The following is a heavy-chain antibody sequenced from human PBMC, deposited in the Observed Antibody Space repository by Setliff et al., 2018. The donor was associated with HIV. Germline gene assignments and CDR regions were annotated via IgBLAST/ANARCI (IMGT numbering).Heavy chain of an antibody. CDR3: ARVFDYGGNSQRDAFDI. D-gene: IGHD4-17*01. Sequence: ASVKVSCKASGGTLSNYTITWVRQAPGQGLEWMGGIIPIFGTANYAQKFQGRVTITADESTSTAYMELSSLRSEDTAVYYCARVFDYGGNSQRDAFDIWGQGTMVTVSS. CDR2: IIPIFGTA. CDR1: GGTLSNYT. V-gene: IGHV1-69*13. J-gene: IGHJ3*02.